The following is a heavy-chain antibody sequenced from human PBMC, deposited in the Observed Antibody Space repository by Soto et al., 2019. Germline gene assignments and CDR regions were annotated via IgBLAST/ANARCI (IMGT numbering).Heavy chain of an antibody. J-gene: IGHJ6*02. V-gene: IGHV4-39*01. D-gene: IGHD6-13*01. CDR2: IYYSGST. Sequence: SETLSLTCTVSGGSISSSSYYWGWIRQPPGKGLEWIGSIYYSGSTYYNPSLKSRVTISVDTSKNQFSLKLSSVTAADTAVYYCARLTVSYSSSWYSAFNGMDVWGQGTTVTVSS. CDR1: GGSISSSSYY. CDR3: ARLTVSYSSSWYSAFNGMDV.